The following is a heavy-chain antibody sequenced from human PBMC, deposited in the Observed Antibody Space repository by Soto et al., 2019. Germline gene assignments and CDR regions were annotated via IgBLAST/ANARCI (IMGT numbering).Heavy chain of an antibody. D-gene: IGHD3-16*01. CDR1: GGTFSSYT. CDR3: ARDFGGWLQPDPLDY. Sequence: QVQLVQSGAEVKKPGSSVKVSCKASGGTFSSYTISWVRQAPGQGLGWMGRIIPILGIANYAQKFQGRVTITADKSTRSAYMELSSLRSEDTAVYYCARDFGGWLQPDPLDYWGQGTLVTVSS. V-gene: IGHV1-69*08. CDR2: IIPILGIA. J-gene: IGHJ4*02.